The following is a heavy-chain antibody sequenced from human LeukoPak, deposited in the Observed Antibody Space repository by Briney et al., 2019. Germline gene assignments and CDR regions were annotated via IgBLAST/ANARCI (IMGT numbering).Heavy chain of an antibody. V-gene: IGHV3-53*01. CDR3: AKDRGELAH. CDR1: GLTVSSSY. CDR2: IYSGGST. D-gene: IGHD1-26*01. Sequence: GGSLRLSCSASGLTVSSSYITWVRQAPGKGLEWVSVIYSGGSTYYGDSVKGRFTISRDSAKNTLYLQMNSLRAEDTAVYYCAKDRGELAHWGQGTLVTVSS. J-gene: IGHJ4*02.